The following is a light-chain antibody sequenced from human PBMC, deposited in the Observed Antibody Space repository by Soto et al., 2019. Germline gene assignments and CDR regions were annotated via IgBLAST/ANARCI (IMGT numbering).Light chain of an antibody. J-gene: IGLJ1*01. V-gene: IGLV2-14*01. CDR2: EVS. CDR1: SSDVGGYNY. CDR3: NSYTSKSTGV. Sequence: QSALIQPASVSGSPGQSITISCTGTSSDVGGYNYVSWYQQHPGKAPKLIIYEVSNRPSGVSNRFSGSKSGNTASLTISGLQAEDEADYYCNSYTSKSTGVFGTGTKVTVL.